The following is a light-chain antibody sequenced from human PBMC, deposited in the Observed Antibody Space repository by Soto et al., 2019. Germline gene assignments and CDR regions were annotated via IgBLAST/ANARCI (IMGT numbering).Light chain of an antibody. Sequence: EIVLTQSPGTLSLSPGERATLSCRASQSVSSSYLAWYQQKPGQAPRLLIYGASSSATGIPDRFSGSGSGTDFTLTINRPEPEDFAVYYCQQYGSSPWTFGQGTKLEIK. V-gene: IGKV3-20*01. CDR3: QQYGSSPWT. CDR1: QSVSSSY. J-gene: IGKJ2*02. CDR2: GAS.